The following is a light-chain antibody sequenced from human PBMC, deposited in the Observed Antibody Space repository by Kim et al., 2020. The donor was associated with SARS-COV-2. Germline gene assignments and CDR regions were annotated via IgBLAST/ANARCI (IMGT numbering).Light chain of an antibody. Sequence: QSALTQPPSASGSPGQSVTISCTGTSSDVRFYDYVSWYQQHPGKAPKLMIYEVNKRPSGVPDRFSGSTSGNTASLTVSGLQTEDEADYYCSSSAGTKSVLFGGGTQLTVL. CDR1: SSDVRFYDY. V-gene: IGLV2-8*01. CDR3: SSSAGTKSVL. CDR2: EVN. J-gene: IGLJ2*01.